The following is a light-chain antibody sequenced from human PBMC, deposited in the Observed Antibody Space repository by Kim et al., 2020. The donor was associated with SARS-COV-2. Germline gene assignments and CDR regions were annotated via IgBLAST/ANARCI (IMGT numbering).Light chain of an antibody. CDR1: QSVSTVY. J-gene: IGKJ1*01. CDR3: QVYGSSPT. CDR2: ATS. V-gene: IGKV3-20*01. Sequence: LSPGAIATLACRASQSVSTVYVAWYQQRRGQPPRLLIYATSTRATGISDRFSGSGSGTDFTLTIDRLGPEDFAVYYCQVYGSSPTFGQGTKVDIK.